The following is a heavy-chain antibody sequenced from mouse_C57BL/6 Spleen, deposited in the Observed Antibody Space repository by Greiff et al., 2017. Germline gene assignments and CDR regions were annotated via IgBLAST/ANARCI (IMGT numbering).Heavy chain of an antibody. CDR3: ARGGNSSGYWFAY. D-gene: IGHD3-2*02. CDR2: INPYNGGT. Sequence: VQLKESGPVLVKPGASVKMSCKASGYTFTDYDMNWVKQSHGKSLEWIGVINPYNGGTSYNQKFKGKATLTVDKSSSTAYMELNSLTSADSAVYYCARGGNSSGYWFAYWGQGTLVTVSA. J-gene: IGHJ3*01. CDR1: GYTFTDYD. V-gene: IGHV1-19*01.